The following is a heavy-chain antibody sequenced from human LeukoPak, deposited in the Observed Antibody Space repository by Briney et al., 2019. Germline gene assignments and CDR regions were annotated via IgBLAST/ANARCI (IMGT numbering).Heavy chain of an antibody. V-gene: IGHV1-69*06. Sequence: ASVKVSCKASGGTFISYAISWVRQAPGQGLEWMGGIIPIFGTTNYAQKFQGRVTITADKSTSTAYMELSSLRSEDTAVYYCASNSGSYLGSFDYWGQGTLVTVSS. D-gene: IGHD1-26*01. CDR2: IIPIFGTT. CDR3: ASNSGSYLGSFDY. CDR1: GGTFISYA. J-gene: IGHJ4*02.